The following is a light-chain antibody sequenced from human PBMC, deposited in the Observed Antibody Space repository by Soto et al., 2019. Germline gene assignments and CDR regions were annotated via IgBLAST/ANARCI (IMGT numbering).Light chain of an antibody. CDR2: GAY. CDR1: QNVNSD. CDR3: QQYNKWPPLYT. V-gene: IGKV3-15*01. Sequence: EIVMTQSPVILSVSPGERATLSCRASQNVNSDLAWNQQKPGQAPRILSYGAYTRATDIPARISGSGSGTAFTLNISSLQSADFAVYYCQQYNKWPPLYTFGQGTKLEIK. J-gene: IGKJ2*01.